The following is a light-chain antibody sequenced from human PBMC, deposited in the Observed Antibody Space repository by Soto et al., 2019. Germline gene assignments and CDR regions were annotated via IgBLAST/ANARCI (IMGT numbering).Light chain of an antibody. CDR2: WAS. CDR3: QQYYTNRWT. Sequence: DIVMTQSPDSLAVSLGERATINCKSSQSVLYSSNNKNSVAWYQQKPGQPPQLLIYWASTRESGVPDRFSGSESGTDFTLTISSLQADDVAVYYCQQYYTNRWTFGQGTKVEIK. J-gene: IGKJ1*01. V-gene: IGKV4-1*01. CDR1: QSVLYSSNNKNS.